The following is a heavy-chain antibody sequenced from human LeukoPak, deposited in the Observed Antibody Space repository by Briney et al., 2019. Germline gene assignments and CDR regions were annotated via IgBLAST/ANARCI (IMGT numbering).Heavy chain of an antibody. J-gene: IGHJ1*01. CDR1: GFTFSNSW. Sequence: GGSLRLSCAGSGFTFSNSWMGWVRQAPGKGLEWVANVQHIGGETYYVDSVKGRFTISRNNAKNSVYLQMNSLGADDTAVYYCATYSILNAREFRYWGQGTLVTVTS. V-gene: IGHV3-7*01. CDR2: VQHIGGET. CDR3: ATYSILNAREFRY. D-gene: IGHD4-11*01.